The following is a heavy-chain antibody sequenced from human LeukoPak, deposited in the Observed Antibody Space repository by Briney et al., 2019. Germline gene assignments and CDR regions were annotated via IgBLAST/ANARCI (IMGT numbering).Heavy chain of an antibody. CDR3: ARDMGSYYAFDY. CDR1: GFTFSSYS. J-gene: IGHJ4*02. V-gene: IGHV3-21*01. CDR2: ISSSSGYI. Sequence: GGSLRLSCAASGFTFSSYSMNWVRQAPGKGLEWVSSISSSSGYIYYAASVKGRFTISRDNAKNSLYLQMNSLRAEDTAVYYCARDMGSYYAFDYWGQGTLVTVSS. D-gene: IGHD1-26*01.